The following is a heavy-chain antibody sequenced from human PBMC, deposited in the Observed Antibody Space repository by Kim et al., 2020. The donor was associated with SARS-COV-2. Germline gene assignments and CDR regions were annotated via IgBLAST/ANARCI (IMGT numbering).Heavy chain of an antibody. J-gene: IGHJ4*02. Sequence: SVKVSCKASGGTFSSYAISWVRQAPGQGLEWMGGIIPIFGTANYAQKFQGRVTITADESTSTAYMELSSLRSEDTAVYYCAIAEYCSSTSCPYYFDYWGQGTLVTVSS. D-gene: IGHD2-2*01. V-gene: IGHV1-69*13. CDR2: IIPIFGTA. CDR3: AIAEYCSSTSCPYYFDY. CDR1: GGTFSSYA.